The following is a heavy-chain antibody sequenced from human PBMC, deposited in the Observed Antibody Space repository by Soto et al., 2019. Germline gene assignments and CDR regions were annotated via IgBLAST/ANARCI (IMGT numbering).Heavy chain of an antibody. CDR2: ISSSSSYI. J-gene: IGHJ5*02. Sequence: GGSLRLSCAASGFTFSSYSMNWVRQAPGRGLEWVSSISSSSSYIYYADSVKGRFTISRDNAKNSLYLQMNSLRAEDTAVYYCARDPRGSSWYVNWFDPWGQGTLVTVSS. D-gene: IGHD6-13*01. CDR1: GFTFSSYS. CDR3: ARDPRGSSWYVNWFDP. V-gene: IGHV3-21*01.